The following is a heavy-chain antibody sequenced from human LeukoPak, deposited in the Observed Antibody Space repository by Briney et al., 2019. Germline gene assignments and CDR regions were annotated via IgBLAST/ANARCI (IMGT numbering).Heavy chain of an antibody. J-gene: IGHJ4*02. CDR2: INHSGST. CDR1: GGSFSGYY. V-gene: IGHV4-34*01. D-gene: IGHD3-22*01. Sequence: SETLSLTCAVYGGSFSGYYWSWIRQPPGKGLEWIGEINHSGSTNYNPSLKSRVTISVDTSKNPFSLKLSSVTAADTAVYYCARTYYDSSGYYSPFDYWGQGTLVTVSS. CDR3: ARTYYDSSGYYSPFDY.